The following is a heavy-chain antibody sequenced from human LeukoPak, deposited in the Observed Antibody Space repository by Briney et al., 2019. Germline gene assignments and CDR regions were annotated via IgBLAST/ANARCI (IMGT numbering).Heavy chain of an antibody. CDR1: GYTFTSYY. CDR2: INPSGGST. J-gene: IGHJ4*02. CDR3: ARDVAREFDY. Sequence: GASVKVSCKASGYTFTSYYMHWVRQAPGQGLEWMGIINPSGGSTSYAQKFQGRVTMTRDTSTSTVYMELSSLRSDDMAVYYCARDVAREFDYWGQGTLVTVSS. V-gene: IGHV1-46*01.